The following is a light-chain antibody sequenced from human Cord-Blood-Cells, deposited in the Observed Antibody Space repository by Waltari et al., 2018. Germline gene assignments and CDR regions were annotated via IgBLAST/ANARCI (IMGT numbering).Light chain of an antibody. CDR3: QSYDSSLSGVV. CDR1: SSNIGAGYD. V-gene: IGLV1-40*01. J-gene: IGLJ2*01. Sequence: QSVLTQPPSVSGAPGQRVTISCTGSSSNIGAGYDVHWYQQLPGTAPKLLIYGNSNRSSGVPERFAGSKSGTSASLAITGLQAEDEADYYCQSYDSSLSGVVFGGGTKLTVL. CDR2: GNS.